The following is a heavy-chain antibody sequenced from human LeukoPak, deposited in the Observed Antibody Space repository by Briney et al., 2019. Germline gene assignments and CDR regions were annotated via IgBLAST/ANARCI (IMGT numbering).Heavy chain of an antibody. Sequence: GESLKISCKGSGYSFTSYWIGWVRHMPGKGLELMVISYPGDSDTRYSPSFQGQVTISADKSLSTAYLRWSSLKASDTAMYYCARTMVRGVIASARDYWGQGTLVTVSS. D-gene: IGHD3-10*01. CDR3: ARTMVRGVIASARDY. V-gene: IGHV5-51*01. CDR1: GYSFTSYW. CDR2: SYPGDSDT. J-gene: IGHJ4*02.